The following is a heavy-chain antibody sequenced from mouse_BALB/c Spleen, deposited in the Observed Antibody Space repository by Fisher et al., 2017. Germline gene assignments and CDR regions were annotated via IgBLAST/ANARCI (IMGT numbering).Heavy chain of an antibody. V-gene: IGHV1S135*01. D-gene: IGHD2-10*02. Sequence: KFKGKATLTVDKSSSTAFMHLNSLTSEDSAVYYCARREYGRANYYAMDYWGQGTSVTVSS. CDR3: ARREYGRANYYAMDY. J-gene: IGHJ4*01.